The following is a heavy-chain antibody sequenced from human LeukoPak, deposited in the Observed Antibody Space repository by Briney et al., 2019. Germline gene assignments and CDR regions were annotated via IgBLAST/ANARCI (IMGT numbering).Heavy chain of an antibody. J-gene: IGHJ4*02. D-gene: IGHD3-9*01. V-gene: IGHV4-34*09. CDR1: GGSFSGYY. CDR2: IYYSGST. CDR3: ARADYDILTGYYLDY. Sequence: SSETLSLTCAVYGGSFSGYYWSWIRQPPGKGLEWIGFIYYSGSTNYNPSLKSRVIISLDTSKNQFSLKLSSVTAADTAVYYCARADYDILTGYYLDYWGQGTLVTVSS.